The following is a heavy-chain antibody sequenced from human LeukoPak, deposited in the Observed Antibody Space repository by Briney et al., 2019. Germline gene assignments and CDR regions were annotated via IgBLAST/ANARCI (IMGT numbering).Heavy chain of an antibody. CDR3: AIHPSDSSGYISY. CDR1: GYTFSSCA. D-gene: IGHD3-22*01. J-gene: IGHJ4*02. Sequence: GASVKVSCKASGYTFSSCAINWVRQAPGQGLEYMGWIDTKTGNPTYAQGFTGRFVFSLDTSVSTAYLQISSLKAEDTAVYYCAIHPSDSSGYISYWGQGALVTVSS. CDR2: IDTKTGNP. V-gene: IGHV7-4-1*02.